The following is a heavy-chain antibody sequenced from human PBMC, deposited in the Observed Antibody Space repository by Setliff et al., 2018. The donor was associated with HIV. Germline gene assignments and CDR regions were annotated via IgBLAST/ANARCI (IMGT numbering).Heavy chain of an antibody. D-gene: IGHD3-3*01. CDR1: GFTFSDYP. J-gene: IGHJ4*02. CDR2: INRDGTEK. CDR3: ARGPQYNFWGGYLGL. Sequence: GGSLRLSCAASGFTFSDYPMTWVRQAPGKGLEWVAQINRDGTEKYYVDSVKGRFTISRDNAKNSLYLQMNSLRAEDTAVYYCARGPQYNFWGGYLGLWGRGTLVTVSS. V-gene: IGHV3-7*01.